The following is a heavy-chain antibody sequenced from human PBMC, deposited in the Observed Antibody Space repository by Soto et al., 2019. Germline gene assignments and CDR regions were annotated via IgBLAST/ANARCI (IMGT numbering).Heavy chain of an antibody. CDR1: GGSISSYY. V-gene: IGHV4-59*12. CDR3: ARATSSGYYLTGFDP. J-gene: IGHJ5*02. CDR2: IYYSGST. D-gene: IGHD3-22*01. Sequence: SETLSLTCTVSGGSISSYYWSWIRQPPGKGLEWIGYIYYSGSTYYNPSLKSRVSISVDRSKNQFSLKLSSVTAADTAVYYCARATSSGYYLTGFDPWGQGTLVTVSS.